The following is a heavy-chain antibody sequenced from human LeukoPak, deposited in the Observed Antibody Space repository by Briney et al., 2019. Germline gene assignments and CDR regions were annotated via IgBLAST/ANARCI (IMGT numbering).Heavy chain of an antibody. CDR1: GYSFTSYW. D-gene: IGHD3-10*01. Sequence: GETLKISCKGSGYSFTSYWIGWVRQMPGKGLEWMGIIYPGDSDTRYSPSFQGQVTISADKSISTAYLQWSSLKASDTAMYYCARTGITMVRGAPLGAFDIWGQGTMVTVSS. CDR2: IYPGDSDT. CDR3: ARTGITMVRGAPLGAFDI. J-gene: IGHJ3*02. V-gene: IGHV5-51*01.